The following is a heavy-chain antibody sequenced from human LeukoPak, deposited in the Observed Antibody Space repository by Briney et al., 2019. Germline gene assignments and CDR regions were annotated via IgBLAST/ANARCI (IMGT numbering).Heavy chain of an antibody. CDR2: ISYDGSNK. J-gene: IGHJ4*02. D-gene: IGHD6-19*01. V-gene: IGHV3-30*04. CDR3: ARDLVAGLFDY. Sequence: PGRSLRLSCAASGFTFSSYAMHWVRQAPGKGLERVAVISYDGSNKYYADSVKGRFTISRDNSKNTLYLQMNSLRAEDTAVYYCARDLVAGLFDYWGQGTLVTVSS. CDR1: GFTFSSYA.